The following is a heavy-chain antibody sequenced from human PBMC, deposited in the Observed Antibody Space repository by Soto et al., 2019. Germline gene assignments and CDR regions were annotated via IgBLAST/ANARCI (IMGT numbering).Heavy chain of an antibody. J-gene: IGHJ4*02. CDR3: AKCPSYYFDS. D-gene: IGHD1-26*01. CDR2: ISGSGGST. V-gene: IGHV3-23*01. Sequence: PGGALRLSCAASGFTFISYAMSWVLQAPGKGLEWVSAISGSGGSTYYAYSVKGRFTISRDNSKNTVYLQMNSLRAEDTVVYYCAKCPSYYFDSWSPATLVPVSS. CDR1: GFTFISYA.